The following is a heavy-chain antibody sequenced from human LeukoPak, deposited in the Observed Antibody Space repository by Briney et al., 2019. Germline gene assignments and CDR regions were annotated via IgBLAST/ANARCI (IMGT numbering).Heavy chain of an antibody. V-gene: IGHV4-59*01. J-gene: IGHJ6*02. D-gene: IGHD2-2*01. Sequence: SETLSLTCTVSGGSISSYYWSWIRQPPGKGLEWIGYIYYSGSTNYNPSLKSRVTISADTSKNQFSLKLSSVTAADTAVYYCARDRGPQLLSYYYGMDVWGQGTTVTVSS. CDR1: GGSISSYY. CDR3: ARDRGPQLLSYYYGMDV. CDR2: IYYSGST.